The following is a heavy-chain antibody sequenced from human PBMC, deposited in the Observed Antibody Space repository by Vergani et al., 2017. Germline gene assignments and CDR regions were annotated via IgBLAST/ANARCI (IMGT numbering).Heavy chain of an antibody. Sequence: EVQLVESGGDVVQPGRSLRLSCTASGFTFGYYAMDWFRQAPGQGLEWVGGIRSKAYGQATIYAASVKGRFTISRDDSKSIAYLQMNNLQTEDTAMYYCVRDQVTMLRGSDALDIWGQGTMVTVSS. J-gene: IGHJ3*02. CDR1: GFTFGYYA. D-gene: IGHD3-10*01. CDR3: VRDQVTMLRGSDALDI. V-gene: IGHV3-49*03. CDR2: IRSKAYGQAT.